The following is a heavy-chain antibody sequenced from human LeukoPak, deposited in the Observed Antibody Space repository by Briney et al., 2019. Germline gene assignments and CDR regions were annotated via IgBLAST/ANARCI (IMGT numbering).Heavy chain of an antibody. CDR3: ARDHYIGDYFGGFDP. Sequence: GASVKVSCKASGGTFSSYAISWVRQAPGQGLEWMGGIIPIFGTANYAQKFQGRVTMTRNTSISTAYMELSSLRSEDTAVYYCARDHYIGDYFGGFDPWGQGTLVTVSS. CDR2: IIPIFGTA. J-gene: IGHJ5*02. V-gene: IGHV1-69*05. CDR1: GGTFSSYA. D-gene: IGHD4-17*01.